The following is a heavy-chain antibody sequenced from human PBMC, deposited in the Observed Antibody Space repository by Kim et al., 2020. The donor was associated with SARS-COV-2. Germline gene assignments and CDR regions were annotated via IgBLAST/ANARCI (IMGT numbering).Heavy chain of an antibody. J-gene: IGHJ4*02. V-gene: IGHV1-69*13. CDR1: GGTFSSYA. Sequence: SVKVSCKASGGTFSSYAISWVRQAPGQGLEWMGGIIPIFGTANYAQKFQGRVTITADESTSTAYMELSSLRSEDTAVYYCARDRPRTGTSFGYDWGQGTLVTVSS. CDR2: IIPIFGTA. CDR3: ARDRPRTGTSFGYD. D-gene: IGHD1-1*01.